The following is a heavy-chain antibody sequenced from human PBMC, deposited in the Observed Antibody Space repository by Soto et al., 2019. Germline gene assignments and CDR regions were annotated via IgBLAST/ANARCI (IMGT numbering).Heavy chain of an antibody. CDR2: ISSSSSYI. CDR1: GFTFSSYS. Sequence: GGSLRLSCASSGFTFSSYSMNWVRQAPGKGLEWVSSISSSSSYIYYADSVKRRFTISRNNAKNSLYMQMNILRGEDMPVYYCWRIQLGYDASDTWGQGPMVTVS. D-gene: IGHD6-6*01. CDR3: WRIQLGYDASDT. J-gene: IGHJ3*02. V-gene: IGHV3-21*01.